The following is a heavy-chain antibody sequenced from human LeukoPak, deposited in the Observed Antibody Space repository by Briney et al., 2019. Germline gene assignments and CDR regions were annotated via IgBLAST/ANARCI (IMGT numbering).Heavy chain of an antibody. Sequence: PSQTLSLTCTVSGGSISSSSYYWGWIRQPPGKGLEWIGSIYYSGSTYYNPSLKSRVTISVDTSKNQFSLKLSSVTAADTAVYYCARTISEGIAAATLDYWGQGTLVTVSS. V-gene: IGHV4-39*07. CDR3: ARTISEGIAAATLDY. CDR1: GGSISSSSYY. CDR2: IYYSGST. D-gene: IGHD6-13*01. J-gene: IGHJ4*02.